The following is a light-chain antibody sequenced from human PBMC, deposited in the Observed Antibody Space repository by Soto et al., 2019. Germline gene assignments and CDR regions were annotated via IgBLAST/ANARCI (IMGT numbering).Light chain of an antibody. CDR1: SSDVGGYNY. V-gene: IGLV2-14*01. CDR3: SSYTSSRACV. CDR2: EVR. Sequence: QSALTQPASVSGSPGQSITISCTGTSSDVGGYNYVSWYQQQSGKAPKLMIHEVRNRPSGVSNRFSGSKSGNTASLTISGLQAEDEADYYCSSYTSSRACVFGIGTKVTVL. J-gene: IGLJ1*01.